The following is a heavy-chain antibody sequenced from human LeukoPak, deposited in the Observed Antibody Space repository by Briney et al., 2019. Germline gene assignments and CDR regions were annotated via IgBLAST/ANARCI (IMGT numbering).Heavy chain of an antibody. CDR1: GRSISSYY. Sequence: SETLSLTCTVSGRSISSYYWSWIRQPPGKGLEWIGYIYYSGSTNYNPSLKSRVTISVDTSKNQFSLKLSSVTAADTAVYYCARMSSDSSGYYYVYGYWGQGTLVTVSS. D-gene: IGHD3-22*01. J-gene: IGHJ4*02. CDR2: IYYSGST. V-gene: IGHV4-59*08. CDR3: ARMSSDSSGYYYVYGY.